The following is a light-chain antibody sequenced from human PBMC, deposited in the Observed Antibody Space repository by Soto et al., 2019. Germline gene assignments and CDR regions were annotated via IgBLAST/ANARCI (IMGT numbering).Light chain of an antibody. V-gene: IGKV3-15*01. CDR1: QSVSSN. Sequence: EIVMTQSPATLSVSPGERATLSCRASQSVSSNLAWYQQKPGQAPRLLIYGASTRATGISARFSGSGSGTELPLNISSLQSEDFAIYYCQHYNNWPPWTFGQGTKVEIK. J-gene: IGKJ1*01. CDR3: QHYNNWPPWT. CDR2: GAS.